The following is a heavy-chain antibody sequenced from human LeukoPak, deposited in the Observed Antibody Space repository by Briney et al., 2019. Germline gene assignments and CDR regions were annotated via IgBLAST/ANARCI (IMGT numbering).Heavy chain of an antibody. CDR1: GYIFTSYG. J-gene: IGHJ4*02. D-gene: IGHD2-2*01. Sequence: ASVTVSCKTSGYIFTSYGISWLRQAPGQGLEWMGWISAYNGNTNYAQKLQVRVTMTTDTSTSTAYMELRSLRSDDTAVYYCARGYCSSTSCYRVDSFRPRLDYWGQGTLVTVSS. V-gene: IGHV1-18*04. CDR3: ARGYCSSTSCYRVDSFRPRLDY. CDR2: ISAYNGNT.